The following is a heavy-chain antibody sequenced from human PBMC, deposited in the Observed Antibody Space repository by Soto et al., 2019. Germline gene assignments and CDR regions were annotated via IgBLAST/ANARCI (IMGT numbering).Heavy chain of an antibody. Sequence: ASVKVSCKSSGYRFETYAMSWVRQAPGQGLEWMGWIRAYNTDTYYAQKFQDRVTMTTDTSTGTAYMELRSLRSDDTAVYYCARGHGVIIGAMDVWGQGTTVTVSS. J-gene: IGHJ6*02. V-gene: IGHV1-18*01. CDR3: ARGHGVIIGAMDV. CDR1: GYRFETYA. CDR2: IRAYNTDT. D-gene: IGHD3-3*01.